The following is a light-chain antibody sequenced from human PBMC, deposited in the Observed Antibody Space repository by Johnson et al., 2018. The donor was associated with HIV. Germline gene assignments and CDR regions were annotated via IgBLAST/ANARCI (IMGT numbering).Light chain of an antibody. CDR2: DNS. V-gene: IGLV1-51*01. CDR1: RSNIGDNF. J-gene: IGLJ1*01. CDR3: GTWDSSLTSYV. Sequence: QSVLTQPPSVSAAPGQKVTISCSGNRSNIGDNFVSWYQHLPGTAPKLLVYDNSKRPSGIPDRFSATKSGPSATLGITGLQTGDEADYYCGTWDSSLTSYVFGAGTKVTVL.